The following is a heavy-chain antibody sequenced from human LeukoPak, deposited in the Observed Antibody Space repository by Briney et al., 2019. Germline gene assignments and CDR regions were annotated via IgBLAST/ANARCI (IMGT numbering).Heavy chain of an antibody. J-gene: IGHJ6*04. CDR3: ARGLRQGSAWSWGPEEISYRYRHV. V-gene: IGHV4-34*04. Sequence: SDILSLTYAVYGRSFRRHYWTWIRHPPGKGLERIGENNHRESTHHNPSLERQAAVSAHKLRNQSSLSLTSVTASDSAVYFCARGLRQGSAWSWGPEEISYRYRHVWGTGTTVIVPS. CDR2: NNHREST. CDR1: GRSFRRHY. D-gene: IGHD6-19*01.